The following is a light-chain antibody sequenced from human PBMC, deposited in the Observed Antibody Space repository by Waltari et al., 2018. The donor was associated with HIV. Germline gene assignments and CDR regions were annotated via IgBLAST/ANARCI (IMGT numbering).Light chain of an antibody. CDR2: RAS. CDR3: QQHKGHST. V-gene: IGKV1-5*03. Sequence: DIPMTQSPSTLSASVGDRVTITCRASQNIDNWVAWYQQKPGKAPKLLIYRASNLQSGVPSRFSGSGSGTEFTLTISSLQPDDFATYYCQQHKGHSTFGQGTKLQIK. CDR1: QNIDNW. J-gene: IGKJ2*01.